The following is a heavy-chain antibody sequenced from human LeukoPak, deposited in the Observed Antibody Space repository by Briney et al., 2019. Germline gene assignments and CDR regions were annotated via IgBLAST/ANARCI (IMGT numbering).Heavy chain of an antibody. J-gene: IGHJ4*02. D-gene: IGHD5-18*01. Sequence: PGGSLRLSCAASRFTFSSYAMSWVRQAPGKGLEWVSAISGSGISTYYADSVKGRFTISRDNSKNTLYLQNNSLRAEDTAVYYCAKDRDGGYSFPISFDYWGQGTLVTVSS. CDR3: AKDRDGGYSFPISFDY. CDR1: RFTFSSYA. CDR2: ISGSGIST. V-gene: IGHV3-23*01.